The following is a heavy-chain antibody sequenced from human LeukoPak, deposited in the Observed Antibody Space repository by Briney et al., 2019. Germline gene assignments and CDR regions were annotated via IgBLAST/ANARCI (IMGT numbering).Heavy chain of an antibody. CDR2: ISASGSGA. Sequence: GGSLRLSCAASGFTFSSFTMNWVRQAPGKGLEWASSISASGSGAWYADSVKGRFTISRDNSKNTLYLQMNSLRAEDTAVYYCAKDLHGDYVRWGDYWGQGTLVTVSS. D-gene: IGHD4-17*01. V-gene: IGHV3-23*01. CDR3: AKDLHGDYVRWGDY. J-gene: IGHJ4*02. CDR1: GFTFSSFT.